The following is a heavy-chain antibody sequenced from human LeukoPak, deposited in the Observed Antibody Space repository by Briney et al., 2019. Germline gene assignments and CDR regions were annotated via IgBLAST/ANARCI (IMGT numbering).Heavy chain of an antibody. CDR2: IYSNRRV. Sequence: PSETLSLTCSVSGASINSYQWSWIRQSAGKGLEWIGRIYSNRRVDYNPSLENRVSMSMDTSKNDLLLDLDSVTAADTGVYYCAALHYFGHGATRTWGQGTLVTVSS. CDR3: AALHYFGHGATRT. D-gene: IGHD2/OR15-2a*01. J-gene: IGHJ5*02. CDR1: GASINSYQ. V-gene: IGHV4-4*07.